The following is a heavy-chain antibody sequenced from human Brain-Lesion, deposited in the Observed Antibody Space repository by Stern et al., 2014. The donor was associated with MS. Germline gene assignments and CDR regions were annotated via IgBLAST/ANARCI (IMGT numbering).Heavy chain of an antibody. Sequence: QVQLVESGGGLVKPGGSLRLSCAASGFIFSDYYMSWIRQAPGKGLEWVSYIGRSGDSIYYADSVKGRFTISRDNAKNSLYRQMNSLRAEDTAVYYCARGPRRYYGSESPNTYYYGMDVWGQGTTVTVSS. J-gene: IGHJ6*02. CDR1: GFIFSDYY. V-gene: IGHV3-11*01. CDR3: ARGPRRYYGSESPNTYYYGMDV. CDR2: IGRSGDSI. D-gene: IGHD3-10*01.